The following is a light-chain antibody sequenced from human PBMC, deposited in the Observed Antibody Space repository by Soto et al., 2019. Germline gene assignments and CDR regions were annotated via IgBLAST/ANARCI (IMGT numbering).Light chain of an antibody. V-gene: IGKV1-12*01. J-gene: IGKJ5*01. Sequence: DIQMTQSPASVSASVGERVTITFRASQVISGWLAWYQQKPGKVPNLLIYVASNLQRGLPSRFSRSGSGTEFTLTISSLQPEDFATYYCQQINSFPITFGQGTRQEIK. CDR2: VAS. CDR3: QQINSFPIT. CDR1: QVISGW.